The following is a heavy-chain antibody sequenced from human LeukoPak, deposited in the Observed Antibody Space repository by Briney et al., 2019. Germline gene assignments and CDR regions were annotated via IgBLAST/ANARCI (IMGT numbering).Heavy chain of an antibody. V-gene: IGHV3-43*01. Sequence: GGSLRLSCAAPGFTFDDYTMHWVRQAPGKGLEWVSLFSWDGGSTYYADSVKGRFTISRDNSKNSLYLQMNSLRTEDTALYYCARETESQRSFDYWGQGTLVTVSS. D-gene: IGHD5-24*01. CDR3: ARETESQRSFDY. CDR2: FSWDGGST. CDR1: GFTFDDYT. J-gene: IGHJ4*02.